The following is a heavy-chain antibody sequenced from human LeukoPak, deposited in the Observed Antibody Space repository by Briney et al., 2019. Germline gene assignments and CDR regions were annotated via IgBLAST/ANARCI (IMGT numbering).Heavy chain of an antibody. CDR2: IYTSGST. V-gene: IGHV4-4*07. D-gene: IGHD1-26*01. CDR3: AHSKRGGGYYINSFAV. J-gene: IGHJ3*01. CDR1: GGSISSYY. Sequence: SETLSLTCTVSGGSISSYYWSWIRQPAGKGLEWIGRIYTSGSTNYNPSLKSRVTISIDTSDNQFSLRLTSVTAADTAVYFCAHSKRGGGYYINSFAVWGRGALVTISS.